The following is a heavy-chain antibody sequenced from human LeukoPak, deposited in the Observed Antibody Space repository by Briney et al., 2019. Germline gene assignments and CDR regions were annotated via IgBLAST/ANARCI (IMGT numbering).Heavy chain of an antibody. V-gene: IGHV3-9*01. CDR3: AKDFKLGVFDY. D-gene: IGHD6-13*01. CDR2: ISWNSGSI. Sequence: PGRSLRLSCAASGFTLDDYAMHWVRQAPGKGLEWVSGISWNSGSIGYADSVKGRFTISRDNAKNSLYLQMNSLRAEDTALYYCAKDFKLGVFDYWGQGTLVTVSS. J-gene: IGHJ4*02. CDR1: GFTLDDYA.